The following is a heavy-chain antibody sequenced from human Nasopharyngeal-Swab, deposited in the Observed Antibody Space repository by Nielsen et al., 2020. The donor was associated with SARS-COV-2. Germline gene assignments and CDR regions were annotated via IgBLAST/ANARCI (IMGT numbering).Heavy chain of an antibody. D-gene: IGHD6-6*01. CDR1: GGSISSSSYY. V-gene: IGHV4-39*07. CDR3: ARGLKSIAARQGLNWFDP. CDR2: IYYSGST. J-gene: IGHJ5*02. Sequence: SETLSLTCTVSGGSISSSSYYWGWIRQPPGKGLEWIGSIYYSGSTYYNPSLKSRVTISVDTSKSQFSLKLSSVTAADTAVYYCARGLKSIAARQGLNWFDPWGQGTLVTVSS.